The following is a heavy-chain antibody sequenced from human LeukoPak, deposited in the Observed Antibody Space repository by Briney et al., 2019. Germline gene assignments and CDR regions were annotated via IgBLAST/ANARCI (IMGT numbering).Heavy chain of an antibody. J-gene: IGHJ5*02. Sequence: PSETLSLTCAVSGGSISSGGYSWSWIRQPPGKGLEWIGYIYHSGSTYYNPSLKSRVTISVDRSKNQFSLKLSSVTAADTAVYYCASGYSYGWGNYWFDPWGQGTLVTVSS. CDR3: ASGYSYGWGNYWFDP. CDR2: IYHSGST. CDR1: GGSISSGGYS. V-gene: IGHV4-30-2*01. D-gene: IGHD5-18*01.